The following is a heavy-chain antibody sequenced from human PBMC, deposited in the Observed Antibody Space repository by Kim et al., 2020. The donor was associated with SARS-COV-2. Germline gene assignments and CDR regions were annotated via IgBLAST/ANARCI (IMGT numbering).Heavy chain of an antibody. D-gene: IGHD3-10*01. J-gene: IGHJ4*02. CDR2: INRDGTEK. CDR3: AVYHSGSYSTTFHH. CDR1: GFTFSGYL. Sequence: GGSLRLSCAASGFTFSGYLMSWVRQAPGKGLEWVANINRDGTEKYYVDSVKGRFTISRDNAKNSLYLQMNSLRAEDTAVSRRAVYHSGSYSTTFHHWGQ. V-gene: IGHV3-7*03.